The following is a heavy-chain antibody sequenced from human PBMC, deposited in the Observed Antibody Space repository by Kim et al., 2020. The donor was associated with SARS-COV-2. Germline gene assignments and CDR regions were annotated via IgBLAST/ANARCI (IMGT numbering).Heavy chain of an antibody. Sequence: GGSLRLSCAASGLTFEIYWMAWVRQAPGKGPEWVAYIRKDGNEIYYGDSVKGRVTISRDNAKNSLYLQMNSLRVEDTAVYYCARDRGDDWGKGTLVTVSS. CDR3: ARDRGDD. CDR1: GLTFEIYW. J-gene: IGHJ4*02. V-gene: IGHV3-7*01. CDR2: IRKDGNEI.